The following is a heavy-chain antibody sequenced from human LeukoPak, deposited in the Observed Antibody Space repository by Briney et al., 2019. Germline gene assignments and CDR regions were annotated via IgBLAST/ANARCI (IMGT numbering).Heavy chain of an antibody. D-gene: IGHD1-14*01. CDR2: IYYSGST. CDR3: ARVITGLFDAFDI. V-gene: IGHV4-39*07. J-gene: IGHJ3*02. Sequence: SETLSLTCTVAGGSISSSSYYCGWIRGPPGKGLEWIGSIYYSGSTYYNPSLKSRVTISVDTSKNQFSLKLSSVTAADTAVYYCARVITGLFDAFDIWGQGTMVTVSS. CDR1: GGSISSSSYY.